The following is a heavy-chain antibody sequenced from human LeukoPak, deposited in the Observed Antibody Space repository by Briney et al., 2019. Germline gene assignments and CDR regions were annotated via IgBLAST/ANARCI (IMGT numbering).Heavy chain of an antibody. J-gene: IGHJ6*01. CDR2: ISNNCRTI. Sequence: GSLRLFLSASGFTFSSYEINRVRQAPGEGLGGGLYISNNCRTINYGGYVQGRFTNSRDNAKNSLYMQMNSLRAEDTAAYYCAELGITMIGGVWGKGTTVPIPS. V-gene: IGHV3-48*03. D-gene: IGHD3-10*02. CDR3: AELGITMIGGV. CDR1: GFTFSSYE.